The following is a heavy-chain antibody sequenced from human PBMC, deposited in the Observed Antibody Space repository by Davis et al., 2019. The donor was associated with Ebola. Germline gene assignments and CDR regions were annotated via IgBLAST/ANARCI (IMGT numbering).Heavy chain of an antibody. Sequence: GESLKISCATSGFTFSSYSMNWVRQAPGKGLEWVSSISSSSYIYYADSVKGRFTISRDNAKNSLYLQMNSLRAEDTAVYYCASLGYKVYWGQGTLVTVSS. D-gene: IGHD5-24*01. CDR2: ISSSSYI. J-gene: IGHJ4*02. V-gene: IGHV3-21*01. CDR1: GFTFSSYS. CDR3: ASLGYKVY.